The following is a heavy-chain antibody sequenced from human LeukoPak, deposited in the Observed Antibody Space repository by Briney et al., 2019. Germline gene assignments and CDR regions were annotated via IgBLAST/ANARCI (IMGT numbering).Heavy chain of an antibody. V-gene: IGHV4-39*07. CDR3: ARDRYYYDSSGYRELDY. J-gene: IGHJ4*02. D-gene: IGHD3-22*01. CDR1: GDSISGSNYY. CDR2: IYYTGTT. Sequence: PSETLSLTCTVSGDSISGSNYYWGWIRQPPGKGLEWIGSIYYTGTTHYNPSLKSRVTISVDTSKNQFSLKLSSVTAADTAVYYCARDRYYYDSSGYRELDYWGQGTLVTVSS.